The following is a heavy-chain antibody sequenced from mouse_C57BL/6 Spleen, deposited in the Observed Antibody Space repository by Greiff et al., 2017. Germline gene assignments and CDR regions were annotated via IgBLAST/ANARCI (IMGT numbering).Heavy chain of an antibody. CDR1: GFTFSDAW. V-gene: IGHV6-6*01. D-gene: IGHD1-2*01. CDR3: TRRDYGSYAMDY. Sequence: EVKLVESGGGLVQPGGSMKLSCAASGFTFSDAWMDWVRQSPEKGLEWVAEIRNKANNHATSYSESVKGRFTISRDDSKSRVYLQMSSLRAEDTGIYDCTRRDYGSYAMDYWGQGTSVTVSS. CDR2: IRNKANNHAT. J-gene: IGHJ4*01.